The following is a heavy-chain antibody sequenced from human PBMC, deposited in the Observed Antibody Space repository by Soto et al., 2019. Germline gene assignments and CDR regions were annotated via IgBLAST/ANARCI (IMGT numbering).Heavy chain of an antibody. CDR2: FDPEDGET. Sequence: ASVKVSCKASGYTLTELSMHWVRQAPGKGLEWMGGFDPEDGETIYAQKFQGRVTMTEDTSTDTAYMELSSLRSEDTAVYYCATALLLWFGDDPPRARYWGQGTLVTVS. CDR1: GYTLTELS. D-gene: IGHD3-10*01. V-gene: IGHV1-24*01. J-gene: IGHJ4*02. CDR3: ATALLLWFGDDPPRARY.